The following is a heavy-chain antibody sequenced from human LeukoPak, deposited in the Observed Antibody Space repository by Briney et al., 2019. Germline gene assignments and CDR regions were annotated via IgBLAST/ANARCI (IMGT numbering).Heavy chain of an antibody. D-gene: IGHD3-10*01. V-gene: IGHV1-2*06. J-gene: IGHJ4*02. CDR2: INPNSGGT. CDR3: ARGRSSYYYGSGS. Sequence: ASVKVSCKASGYTFTGYYMHWVRQAPGQGLEWMGRINPNSGGTNYAQKFQGRVTMARNTSISTAYMELSSLRSEDTAVYYCARGRSSYYYGSGSWGQGTLVTVSS. CDR1: GYTFTGYY.